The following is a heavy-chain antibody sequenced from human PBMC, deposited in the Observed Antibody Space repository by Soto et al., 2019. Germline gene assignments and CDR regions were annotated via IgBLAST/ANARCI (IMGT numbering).Heavy chain of an antibody. Sequence: GASVKVSCKASGFTFTSSAVQWVRQARGQRLEWIGWIVVGSGNTNYAQKFQERVTITRDMSTSTAYMELSSLRSEDTAVYYCAAGNHLRFGPTDYYYGMDVWGQGTTVTVSS. J-gene: IGHJ6*02. CDR1: GFTFTSSA. CDR3: AAGNHLRFGPTDYYYGMDV. V-gene: IGHV1-58*01. D-gene: IGHD5-12*01. CDR2: IVVGSGNT.